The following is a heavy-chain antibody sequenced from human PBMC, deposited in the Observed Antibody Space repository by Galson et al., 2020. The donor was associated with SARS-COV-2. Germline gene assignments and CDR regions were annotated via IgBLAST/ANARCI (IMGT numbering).Heavy chain of an antibody. CDR3: AKDAKYYDILTGYFPSSGSSYYYYGMDV. Sequence: GGSLRLSCAASGFTFSSYGMHWVRQAPGKGLEWVAVISYDGSNKYYADSVKGRFTISRDNSKNTLYLQMNSLRAEDTAVYYCAKDAKYYDILTGYFPSSGSSYYYYGMDVWGKGPRSPSPQ. CDR2: ISYDGSNK. V-gene: IGHV3-30*18. CDR1: GFTFSSYG. J-gene: IGHJ6*01. D-gene: IGHD3-9*01.